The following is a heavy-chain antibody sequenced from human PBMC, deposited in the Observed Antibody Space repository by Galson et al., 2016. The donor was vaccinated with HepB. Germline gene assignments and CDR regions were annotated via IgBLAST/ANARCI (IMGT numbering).Heavy chain of an antibody. Sequence: SLRLSCAASEFIIRGHAMHWVRQAPGKGLEWVAVMSYDGIRDYYADSVKGSFTISRDNSKNTLYLQMNYLRDEDTAVYYCARHRGWYGEGFFDDWGQGTPVTVSS. CDR1: EFIIRGHA. J-gene: IGHJ4*02. D-gene: IGHD6-19*01. CDR3: ARHRGWYGEGFFDD. V-gene: IGHV3-30*03. CDR2: MSYDGIRD.